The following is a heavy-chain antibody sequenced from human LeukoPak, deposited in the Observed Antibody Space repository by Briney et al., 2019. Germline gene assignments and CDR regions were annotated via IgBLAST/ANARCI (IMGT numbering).Heavy chain of an antibody. Sequence: PGRSLRLSCAASGFTFSSYGMHWVRQAPGKGLEWAAVISYDGSNKYYADSVKGRFTISRDNSKNTLYLQMNSLRAEDTAVYYCAKDGSYGDYPTYNWFDPWGQGTLVTVSS. D-gene: IGHD4-17*01. CDR1: GFTFSSYG. CDR2: ISYDGSNK. CDR3: AKDGSYGDYPTYNWFDP. J-gene: IGHJ5*02. V-gene: IGHV3-30*18.